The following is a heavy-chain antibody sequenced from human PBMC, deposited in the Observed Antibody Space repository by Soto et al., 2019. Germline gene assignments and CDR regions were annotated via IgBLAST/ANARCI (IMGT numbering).Heavy chain of an antibody. J-gene: IGHJ6*02. V-gene: IGHV1-69*13. CDR1: GGTFSSYA. CDR3: ARARVFGVVNYYYGMDV. CDR2: IIPIFGTA. D-gene: IGHD3-3*01. Sequence: ASVKVSCKASGGTFSSYAISWVRKAPGQGLEWMGGIIPIFGTANYAQKFQGRVTITADESTSTAYMELSSLRSEDTAVYYCARARVFGVVNYYYGMDVWGQGTTVTVS.